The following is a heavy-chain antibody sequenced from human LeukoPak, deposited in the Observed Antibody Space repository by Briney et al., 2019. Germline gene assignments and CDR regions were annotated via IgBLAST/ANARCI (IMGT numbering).Heavy chain of an antibody. Sequence: ASVKVSCKASGYTFTSYGITWVRQAPGQGLEWMGWISAYNGNTNYAQKLQGRVTMTTNTSTSTAYMELRSLRSDDTAVYYCARDGCSSTSCYFCDYWGQGTLVTVSS. CDR3: ARDGCSSTSCYFCDY. CDR2: ISAYNGNT. V-gene: IGHV1-18*01. CDR1: GYTFTSYG. D-gene: IGHD2-2*01. J-gene: IGHJ4*02.